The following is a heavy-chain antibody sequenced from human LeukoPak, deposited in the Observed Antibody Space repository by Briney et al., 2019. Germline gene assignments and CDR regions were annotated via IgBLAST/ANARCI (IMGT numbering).Heavy chain of an antibody. D-gene: IGHD6-13*01. V-gene: IGHV4-39*01. Sequence: SETLSLTCTVSGGSISINSYYWGWIRQPPGKGLEWIGSIYYSGSTYYNPSLKSRVTISVDTSKNQFSLKLSSVTAADTAVYYCARLSGSWEFDYWGQGTLVTVSS. CDR2: IYYSGST. CDR1: GGSISINSYY. CDR3: ARLSGSWEFDY. J-gene: IGHJ4*02.